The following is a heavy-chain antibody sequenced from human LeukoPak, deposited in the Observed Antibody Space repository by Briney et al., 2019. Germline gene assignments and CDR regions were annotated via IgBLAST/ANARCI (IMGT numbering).Heavy chain of an antibody. V-gene: IGHV3-23*01. CDR2: ISGSGGST. CDR3: AKDPNYDFWSGSGFDP. CDR1: GFTFSSYA. D-gene: IGHD3-3*01. J-gene: IGHJ5*02. Sequence: PGGSLRLSCAASGFTFSSYAMSWVRQAPGKGLEWVSGISGSGGSTHYADSVKGRFTISRDNSKNTLYLQMNSLRAEDTAVYYCAKDPNYDFWSGSGFDPWGQGTLVTVSS.